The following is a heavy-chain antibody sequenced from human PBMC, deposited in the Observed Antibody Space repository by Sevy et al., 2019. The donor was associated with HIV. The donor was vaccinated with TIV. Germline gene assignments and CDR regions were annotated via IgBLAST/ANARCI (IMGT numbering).Heavy chain of an antibody. CDR1: GFTFSSSS. D-gene: IGHD6-13*01. Sequence: GGSLRLSYAASGFTFSSSSMTWVRQAPGKGLEWVATISQGGSEKYYVDSVKGRFTISRDNAKNSLYLQMNSLSAVDTAVYFCARFVSLGYWGQGTLVTVSS. CDR2: ISQGGSEK. CDR3: ARFVSLGY. J-gene: IGHJ4*02. V-gene: IGHV3-7*01.